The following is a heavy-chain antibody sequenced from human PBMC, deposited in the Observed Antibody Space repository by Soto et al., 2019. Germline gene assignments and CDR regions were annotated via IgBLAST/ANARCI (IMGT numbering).Heavy chain of an antibody. CDR2: MSPKTGNT. J-gene: IGHJ4*02. CDR3: ARGVAAGVDF. CDR1: GYTFTSLD. D-gene: IGHD2-15*01. V-gene: IGHV1-8*01. Sequence: QVQLLQSGAEVKNPGASVKVSCKASGYTFTSLDINWMQQAPGQGLEWMGWMSPKTGNTGYAQKFQDRVTMTWNIATSTAYMDLSSLTSEDTAVYYCARGVAAGVDFWGQGTLVTVSS.